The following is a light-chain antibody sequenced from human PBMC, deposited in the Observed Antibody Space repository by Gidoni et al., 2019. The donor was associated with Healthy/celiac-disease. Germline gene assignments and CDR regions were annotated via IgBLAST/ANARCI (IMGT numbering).Light chain of an antibody. CDR2: GAS. J-gene: IGKJ4*01. V-gene: IGKV3-15*01. Sequence: ELVMTPSPASLSVSPGERATLSCRASQSVSSNLAWYQQKPGHAPRLLIYGASTRDSGIPARFSGSGSGTEFTLTISSLQSEDFAVYYCQQYNNWPNTFGEGTKVEIK. CDR3: QQYNNWPNT. CDR1: QSVSSN.